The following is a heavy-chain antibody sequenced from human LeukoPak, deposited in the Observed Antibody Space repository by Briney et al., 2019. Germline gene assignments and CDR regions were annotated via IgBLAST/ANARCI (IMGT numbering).Heavy chain of an antibody. Sequence: SETLSLTCAVYGGSFSGYYWSWVRQPPGKGLEWIGEINHSGSTNYNPSLKSRVTISVDTSKNQFSLKLSSVTAADTAVYYCARGRAVAGWSRYYFDYWGQGTLVTVSS. J-gene: IGHJ4*02. V-gene: IGHV4-34*01. CDR1: GGSFSGYY. CDR2: INHSGST. D-gene: IGHD6-19*01. CDR3: ARGRAVAGWSRYYFDY.